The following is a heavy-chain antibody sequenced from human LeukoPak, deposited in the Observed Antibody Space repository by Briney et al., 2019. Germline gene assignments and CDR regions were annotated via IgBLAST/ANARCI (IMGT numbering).Heavy chain of an antibody. J-gene: IGHJ6*02. V-gene: IGHV3-74*01. CDR2: INSDGSST. Sequence: SLRLSCAASGFTFSSYWMHWVRQAPGKGLVWVSRINSDGSSTSYADSVKGRFTISRDNAKNTLYLQMNSLRAEDTAVYYCARRDSRDYYGMDVWGQGTTVTVSS. D-gene: IGHD6-13*01. CDR3: ARRDSRDYYGMDV. CDR1: GFTFSSYW.